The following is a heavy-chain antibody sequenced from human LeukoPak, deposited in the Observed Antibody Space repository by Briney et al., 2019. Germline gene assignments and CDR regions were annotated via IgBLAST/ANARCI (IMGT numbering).Heavy chain of an antibody. CDR2: INWNGGST. CDR1: GFTFDDYG. V-gene: IGHV3-20*04. CDR3: ARDRDYSSYYMDV. D-gene: IGHD4-11*01. Sequence: PGGSLRLSCAASGFTFDDYGMSWVRQAPGKGLEWVSGINWNGGSTGYADSVKGRFTISRDNAKNSRYLQMNSLRAEDTALYYCARDRDYSSYYMDVWGKGTTVTVSS. J-gene: IGHJ6*03.